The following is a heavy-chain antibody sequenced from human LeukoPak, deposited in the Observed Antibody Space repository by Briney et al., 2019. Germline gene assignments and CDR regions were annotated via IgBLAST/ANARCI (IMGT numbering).Heavy chain of an antibody. CDR1: GYTFTDYY. Sequence: ASVKVSCKASGYTFTDYYMHWVRQAPGQGLEWMGWINPNSGGTNYAQKFQDRVTMTRDTSISTAYMELSRLRSDDTAVYYCARDRGSIVVVTATFRDPNWFDPWGQGTLVTVSS. V-gene: IGHV1-2*02. D-gene: IGHD2-21*02. CDR2: INPNSGGT. J-gene: IGHJ5*02. CDR3: ARDRGSIVVVTATFRDPNWFDP.